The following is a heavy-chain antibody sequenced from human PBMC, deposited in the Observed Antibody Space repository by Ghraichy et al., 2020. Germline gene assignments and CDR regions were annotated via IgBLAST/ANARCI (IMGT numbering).Heavy chain of an antibody. V-gene: IGHV3-48*01. Sequence: GGSLNISCAASGFTFSGYDMNWVRLTPGKGLESISYISSVGGTTFYVDSVKGRFIISRDNAKNSLYLQMNSLRAEDTAVYYCARDRFWGPDYWGQGTLVTVSS. J-gene: IGHJ4*02. CDR2: ISSVGGTT. CDR1: GFTFSGYD. D-gene: IGHD7-27*01. CDR3: ARDRFWGPDY.